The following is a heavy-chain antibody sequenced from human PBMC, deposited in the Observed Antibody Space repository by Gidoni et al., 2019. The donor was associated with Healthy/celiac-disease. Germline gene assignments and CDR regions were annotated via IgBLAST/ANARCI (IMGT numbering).Heavy chain of an antibody. J-gene: IGHJ4*02. CDR3: ARGGLGDGYNSIDY. CDR1: DGSISSGGYY. V-gene: IGHV4-31*03. D-gene: IGHD5-12*01. Sequence: QVQLQESGPGLVKPSQTLSLTCTVSDGSISSGGYYWSWIRQHPGKGLEWIGYIYYSGSTYYNPSLESRVTISVDTSKNQFSLKLSSVTAADTAVYYCARGGLGDGYNSIDYWGQGTLVTVSS. CDR2: IYYSGST.